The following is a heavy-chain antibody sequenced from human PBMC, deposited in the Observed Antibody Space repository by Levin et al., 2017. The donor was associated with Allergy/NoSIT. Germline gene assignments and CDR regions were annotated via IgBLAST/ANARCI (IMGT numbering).Heavy chain of an antibody. V-gene: IGHV4-34*01. Sequence: PSETLSLTCAVYGGSFSGYYWSWIRQPPGKGLEWIGEINHSGSTNYNPSLKSRVTISVDTSKNQFSLKLSSVTAADTAVYYCAREDCSGGSCYGPYWGQGTLVTVSS. CDR1: GGSFSGYY. CDR2: INHSGST. D-gene: IGHD2-15*01. CDR3: AREDCSGGSCYGPY. J-gene: IGHJ4*02.